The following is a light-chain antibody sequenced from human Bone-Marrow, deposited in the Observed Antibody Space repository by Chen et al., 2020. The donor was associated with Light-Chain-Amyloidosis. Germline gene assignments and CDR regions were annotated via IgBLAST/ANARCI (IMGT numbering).Light chain of an antibody. Sequence: SALTQPASVSGSPGQSITISCTGTSSDVGGDYHVSWYQQHPHKAPKLMIYEVTNRPSWVPDRFSGSKSDDTASLTISGLQTEDEADYFCSSYTITNTLVFGSGTRVTVL. V-gene: IGLV2-14*01. CDR1: SSDVGGDYH. CDR3: SSYTITNTLV. CDR2: EVT. J-gene: IGLJ1*01.